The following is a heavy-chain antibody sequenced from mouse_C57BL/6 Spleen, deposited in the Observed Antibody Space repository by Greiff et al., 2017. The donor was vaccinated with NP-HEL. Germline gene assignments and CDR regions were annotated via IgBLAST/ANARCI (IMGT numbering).Heavy chain of an antibody. V-gene: IGHV3-6*01. CDR3: AREGLPAWFAY. CDR1: GYSITSGYY. J-gene: IGHJ3*01. CDR2: ISYDGSN. D-gene: IGHD6-2*01. Sequence: ESGPGLVKPSQSLSLTCSVTGYSITSGYYWNWIRQFPGNKLECMGYISYDGSNNYNPSLKNRISITRDTSKNQFFLKLNSVTTEDTATYYCAREGLPAWFAYWGQGTLVTVSA.